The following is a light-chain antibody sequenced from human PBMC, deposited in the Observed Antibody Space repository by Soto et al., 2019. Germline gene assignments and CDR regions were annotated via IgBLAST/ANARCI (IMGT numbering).Light chain of an antibody. Sequence: EIVLTQSPGTLSLSPGERATLSCRASQSVSNNYLAWYQQKPGQAPRLLIYGASNRATGIPDRFGGSGSGTDFTLTISRLEPEDFAVYYCQQYGSSGTFGQGTRWIS. CDR1: QSVSNNY. V-gene: IGKV3-20*01. J-gene: IGKJ1*01. CDR3: QQYGSSGT. CDR2: GAS.